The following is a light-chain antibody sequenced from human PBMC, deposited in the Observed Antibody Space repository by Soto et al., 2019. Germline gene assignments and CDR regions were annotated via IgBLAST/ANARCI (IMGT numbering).Light chain of an antibody. CDR1: QGINSA. CDR3: HQFTSYPLT. Sequence: AIQLTQSPSSLSASVGDRVTITCRASQGINSALAWYQQKPGKAPKLLIYDASSLESGVPSRFTGSGSWTDFTLTISSLQPEDFSTYYCHQFTSYPLTFGGGTKVEIK. V-gene: IGKV1-13*02. J-gene: IGKJ4*01. CDR2: DAS.